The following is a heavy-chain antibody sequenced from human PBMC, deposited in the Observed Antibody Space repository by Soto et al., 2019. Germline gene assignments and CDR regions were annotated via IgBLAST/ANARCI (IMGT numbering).Heavy chain of an antibody. CDR1: GGTFSSYA. D-gene: IGHD6-6*01. V-gene: IGHV1-69*06. Sequence: QVQLVQSGAEVKKPGSSVKVSCKASGGTFSSYAISWVRQAPGQGLEWMGGIIPIFGTANYAQKFQGRVTITADKSTRTADVELSSLRSEDTAVYYFARAEGSVENFDYRGQGTLVTVSS. CDR2: IIPIFGTA. J-gene: IGHJ4*02. CDR3: ARAEGSVENFDY.